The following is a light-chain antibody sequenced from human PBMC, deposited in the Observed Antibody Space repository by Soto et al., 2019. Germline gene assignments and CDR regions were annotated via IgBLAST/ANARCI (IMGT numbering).Light chain of an antibody. V-gene: IGKV1-33*01. CDR3: QQYDNLPFT. CDR1: QDISNY. CDR2: DAS. J-gene: IGKJ2*01. Sequence: DIQMTQSPSALSASVGDRVTITCQASQDISNYLNWYQQKPGKAPKLLIYDASNLETGVPSRFSGSGSGTYFTFTISSLQPEDIATYYWQQYDNLPFTFGQGTELEIK.